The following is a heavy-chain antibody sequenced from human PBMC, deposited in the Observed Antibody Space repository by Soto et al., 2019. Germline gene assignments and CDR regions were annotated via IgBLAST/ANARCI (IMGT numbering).Heavy chain of an antibody. CDR3: ARDGRIAVAGKWGLYSYGMDV. D-gene: IGHD6-19*01. CDR2: ISYDGSNK. CDR1: GFTFSSYA. Sequence: QVQLVESGGGVVQPGRSLRLSCAASGFTFSSYAMHWVRQAPGKGLEWVAVISYDGSNKYYADSVKGRFTISRDNSKNTLYLQMNSLRAEDTAVYYCARDGRIAVAGKWGLYSYGMDVWGQGTTVTVSS. V-gene: IGHV3-30-3*01. J-gene: IGHJ6*02.